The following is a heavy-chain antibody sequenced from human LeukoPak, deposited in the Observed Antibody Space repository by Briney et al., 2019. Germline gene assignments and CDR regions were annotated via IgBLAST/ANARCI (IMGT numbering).Heavy chain of an antibody. CDR2: IWYDGSNK. CDR3: AKDFYSGELFHHAFDI. Sequence: GGSLRLSCAASGFTFSSYGMHWVRQAPGKRLEWVAVIWYDGSNKYYADSVKGRFTISRDTSKNTLYLQMNSLRAEDTAVYYCAKDFYSGELFHHAFDIWGQGTMVTVSS. J-gene: IGHJ3*02. V-gene: IGHV3-33*06. D-gene: IGHD3-10*01. CDR1: GFTFSSYG.